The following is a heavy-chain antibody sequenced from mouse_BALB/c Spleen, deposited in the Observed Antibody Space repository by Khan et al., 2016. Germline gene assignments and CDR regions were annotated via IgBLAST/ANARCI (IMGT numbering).Heavy chain of an antibody. V-gene: IGHV5-15*02. Sequence: EVELVESGGGLVQPGGSRKLSCAASGFTFSDYGMAWVRQAPGKGPEWVAFISNLAYSIYYADTVTGRFTISRENAKNTLYLEMSSLRSEDTAMXYCARDHDGSSYWYFDVWGAGTTVTVSS. J-gene: IGHJ1*01. CDR1: GFTFSDYG. CDR3: ARDHDGSSYWYFDV. D-gene: IGHD1-1*01. CDR2: ISNLAYSI.